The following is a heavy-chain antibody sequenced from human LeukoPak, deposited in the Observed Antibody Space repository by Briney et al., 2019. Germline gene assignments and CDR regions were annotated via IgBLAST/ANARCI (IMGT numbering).Heavy chain of an antibody. CDR3: ARDGYCSSTSCRWYYYGMDV. V-gene: IGHV1-2*02. Sequence: ASVKVSCKASGYTFTGYYMHWVRQAPGQGLEWMGWINPNSGGTNYAQKFQGRVTMTRDTSISTAYMELSRLRSDDTAVYYCARDGYCSSTSCRWYYYGMDVWGQGTTVTISS. J-gene: IGHJ6*02. CDR2: INPNSGGT. D-gene: IGHD2-2*03. CDR1: GYTFTGYY.